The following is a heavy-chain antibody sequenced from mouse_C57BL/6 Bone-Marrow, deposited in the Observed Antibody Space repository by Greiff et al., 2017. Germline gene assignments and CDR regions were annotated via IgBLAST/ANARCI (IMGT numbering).Heavy chain of an antibody. CDR2: ISYDGSN. J-gene: IGHJ3*01. CDR3: ARNRRFAY. Sequence: VQLKESGPGLVKPSQSLSLTCSVTGYSITSGYYWNWLRQFPGNKLEWLGYISYDGSNNYNPSLKNRISITRDTSKNQFFLKLNSVTTEDTATYYCARNRRFAYWGQGTLVTVSA. CDR1: GYSITSGYY. V-gene: IGHV3-6*01.